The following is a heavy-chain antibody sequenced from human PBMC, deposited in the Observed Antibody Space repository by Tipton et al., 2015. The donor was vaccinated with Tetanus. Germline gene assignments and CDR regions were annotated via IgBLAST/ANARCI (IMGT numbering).Heavy chain of an antibody. CDR3: ARGGFGEFPDY. V-gene: IGHV4-61*01. Sequence: LRLSCTVSGGSVSSGSYYWSWIRQPPGKRLEWIGYIYYSGSTNYNPSLKSRVTISVDTSKNQFSLKLSSVTAADTAVYYCARGGFGEFPDYWGQGTLVTVSS. CDR1: GGSVSSGSYY. J-gene: IGHJ4*02. D-gene: IGHD3-10*01. CDR2: IYYSGST.